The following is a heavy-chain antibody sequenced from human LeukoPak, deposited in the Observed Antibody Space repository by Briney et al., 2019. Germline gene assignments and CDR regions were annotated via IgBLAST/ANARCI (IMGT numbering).Heavy chain of an antibody. J-gene: IGHJ4*02. Sequence: ASVKVSCKASGYRFSGYDIHWVRQAPGQGLEWMGWINPDTGATNYAQKFQDRVTMTRETSITSAYMELIRLRSDDPAVYYCATVKSTRRLQLDYWGQGTLVTVSS. CDR2: INPDTGAT. V-gene: IGHV1-2*02. CDR3: ATVKSTRRLQLDY. D-gene: IGHD6-13*01. CDR1: GYRFSGYD.